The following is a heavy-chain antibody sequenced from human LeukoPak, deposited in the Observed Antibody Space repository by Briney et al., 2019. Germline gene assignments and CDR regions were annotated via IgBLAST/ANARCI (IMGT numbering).Heavy chain of an antibody. J-gene: IGHJ6*03. CDR3: ARYNYCSSTSCYYYYYYMDV. D-gene: IGHD2-2*01. CDR1: GGSISSYY. CDR2: IYYSGST. V-gene: IGHV4-59*01. Sequence: PSETLSLTCAVSGGSISSYYWSWIRQPPGKGLEWIGYIYYSGSTNYNPSLKRRVTISVDKYKNQFSLKLSSVTAADTAVYYCARYNYCSSTSCYYYYYYMDVWGKGTTVTVSS.